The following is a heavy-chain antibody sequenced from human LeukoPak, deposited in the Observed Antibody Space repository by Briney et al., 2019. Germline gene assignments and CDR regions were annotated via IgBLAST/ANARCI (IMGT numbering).Heavy chain of an antibody. Sequence: SVKVSCKASGGTFSSYTISWVRQAPGQGLEWMGGIIPIFGTANYAQKFQGRVTITTDESTSTAYMEVSSLRSEDTAVYYCGRKAGDCGGGSCYSIDYWGQGTLVTVSS. CDR2: IIPIFGTA. J-gene: IGHJ4*02. CDR1: GGTFSSYT. CDR3: GRKAGDCGGGSCYSIDY. D-gene: IGHD2-15*01. V-gene: IGHV1-69*05.